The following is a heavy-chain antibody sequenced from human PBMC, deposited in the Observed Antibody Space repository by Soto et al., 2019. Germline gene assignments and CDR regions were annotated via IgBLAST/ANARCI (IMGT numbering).Heavy chain of an antibody. Sequence: PWWSLRLSCSVSVFTFSNHAMSWFRQAPGKGLEWVSAISTAVGATYYADPVKGRFTISRDDSKNTLYLQMDSLRAEDTAVYYCAKDRTAAARNFDYWGQGTLVTVSS. D-gene: IGHD6-25*01. V-gene: IGHV3-23*01. CDR1: VFTFSNHA. CDR3: AKDRTAAARNFDY. CDR2: ISTAVGAT. J-gene: IGHJ4*02.